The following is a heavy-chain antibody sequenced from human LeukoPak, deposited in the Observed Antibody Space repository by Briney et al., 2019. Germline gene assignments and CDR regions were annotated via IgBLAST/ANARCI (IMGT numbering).Heavy chain of an antibody. V-gene: IGHV3-23*01. CDR2: ISVTGNT. CDR1: EFTLSSYA. D-gene: IGHD4-23*01. CDR3: AKGVRGWTNIDY. Sequence: GGSLRLSCAASEFTLSSYAMSWVRQGPGKGLEWVSAISVTGNTYHADSVRGRFTISRDSSKNTLYFQMNSLRVEDAAVYYCAKGVRGWTNIDYWGQGTLVTVSS. J-gene: IGHJ4*02.